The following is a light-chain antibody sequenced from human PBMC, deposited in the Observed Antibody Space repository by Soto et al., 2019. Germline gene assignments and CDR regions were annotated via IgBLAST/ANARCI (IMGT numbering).Light chain of an antibody. Sequence: DIQMNQSPSFLSASVGDRVTITCRASQIISNYLNWYQQKSGKDPKLLLYAASSLQSGVPSRFSGSGSGKDFTHTISSLQPEDSATYSCQQCYISPYTFGQGTKLEIK. CDR1: QIISNY. J-gene: IGKJ2*01. V-gene: IGKV1-39*01. CDR3: QQCYISPYT. CDR2: AAS.